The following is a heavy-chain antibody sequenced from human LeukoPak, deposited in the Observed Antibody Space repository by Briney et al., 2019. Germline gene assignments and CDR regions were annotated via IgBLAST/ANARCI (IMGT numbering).Heavy chain of an antibody. CDR1: GFTFSSYS. CDR3: ATEPGSGYYSRGYYYYMDV. D-gene: IGHD3-22*01. Sequence: GGSLRLSCAASGFTFSSYSMNWVRQAPGKGLEWVSYISSSSSTIYYADSVKGRFTISRDNAKNSLYLQMNSLRAEDTAVYYCATEPGSGYYSRGYYYYMDVWGKGTTVTVSS. CDR2: ISSSSSTI. J-gene: IGHJ6*03. V-gene: IGHV3-48*01.